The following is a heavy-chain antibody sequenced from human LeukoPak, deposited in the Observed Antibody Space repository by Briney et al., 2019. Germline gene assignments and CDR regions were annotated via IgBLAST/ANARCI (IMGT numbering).Heavy chain of an antibody. CDR1: SYSFTSYW. D-gene: IGHD5-24*01. V-gene: IGHV5-51*01. CDR2: SYPGDYDT. J-gene: IGHJ4*02. Sequence: GESLKISCKGSSYSFTSYWIVWVRQMPGKGLEGMGISYPGDYDTRYRPSFQGKINISADKSISTAYLQWSSLKASDTAMYYCARLYGYNSLPDYWGQGTLVTVSS. CDR3: ARLYGYNSLPDY.